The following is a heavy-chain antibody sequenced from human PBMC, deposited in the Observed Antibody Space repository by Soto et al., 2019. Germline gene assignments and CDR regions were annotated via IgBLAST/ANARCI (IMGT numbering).Heavy chain of an antibody. J-gene: IGHJ6*03. CDR1: GGSFSGYY. CDR3: ARGPQGYYYYYMDV. V-gene: IGHV4-34*01. CDR2: INHSGST. Sequence: PSETLSLTCAVYGGSFSGYYWSWIRQPPGKGLEWIGEINHSGSTNYNPSLKSRVTISVDTSKNQFSLKLSSVTAADTAVYYCARGPQGYYYYYMDVWGKGTTVTVSS.